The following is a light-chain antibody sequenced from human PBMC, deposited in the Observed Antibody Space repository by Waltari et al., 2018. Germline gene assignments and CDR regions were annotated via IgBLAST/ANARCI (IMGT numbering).Light chain of an antibody. J-gene: IGLJ2*01. V-gene: IGLV2-23*02. CDR1: SSDVGSYNL. CDR3: CSYAGSSTSWV. Sequence: QSALTQPASVSGSPGQSITISCTGTSSDVGSYNLVSWYQQHPGKAPKLMIYEVNKRPSGVSNRFSGSKSGNTASLTISVLQAEDEADYYCCSYAGSSTSWVFGGGTKLTVL. CDR2: EVN.